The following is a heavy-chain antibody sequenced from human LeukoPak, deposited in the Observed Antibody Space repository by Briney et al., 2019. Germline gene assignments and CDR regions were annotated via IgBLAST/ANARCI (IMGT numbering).Heavy chain of an antibody. CDR1: GYTFTSYD. J-gene: IGHJ5*02. D-gene: IGHD1-1*01. CDR2: MNPNSGNT. Sequence: ASVKVSCKASGYTFTSYDINWVRQATGQGLEWMGWMNPNSGNTGYAQKFQGRVTMTRNTSISTAYMELSSLRSEDTAVYYCARETGTEDVNWFDPWGHGTLVTVSS. CDR3: ARETGTEDVNWFDP. V-gene: IGHV1-8*01.